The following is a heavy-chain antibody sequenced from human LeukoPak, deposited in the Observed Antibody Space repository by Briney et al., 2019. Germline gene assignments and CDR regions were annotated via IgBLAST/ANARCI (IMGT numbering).Heavy chain of an antibody. CDR2: INPNSGGT. CDR1: GYTFTGYY. Sequence: ASVKVSCKASGYTFTGYYMHWVRQAPGQGLEWMGWINPNSGGTNYAQKFQGWVTMTRDTSISTAYMELSSLRSDDTALYYCARGNDYDSSDYYSWFDPWGQGTLVTVSS. V-gene: IGHV1-2*04. CDR3: ARGNDYDSSDYYSWFDP. D-gene: IGHD3-22*01. J-gene: IGHJ5*02.